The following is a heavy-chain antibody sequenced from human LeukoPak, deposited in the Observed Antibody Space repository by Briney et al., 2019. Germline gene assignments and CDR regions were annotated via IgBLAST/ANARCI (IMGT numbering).Heavy chain of an antibody. Sequence: PSETLSLICSVAGGSISNYYWNWIRQPPGKGLEWIGYMDYSGSTKYNPSLKSRVTISVDTSKNQFSLELTSVTAADTAVYYCARVRAARRVNDGFDIWGQGTMVTVSS. D-gene: IGHD6-6*01. CDR2: MDYSGST. CDR1: GGSISNYY. CDR3: ARVRAARRVNDGFDI. V-gene: IGHV4-59*01. J-gene: IGHJ3*02.